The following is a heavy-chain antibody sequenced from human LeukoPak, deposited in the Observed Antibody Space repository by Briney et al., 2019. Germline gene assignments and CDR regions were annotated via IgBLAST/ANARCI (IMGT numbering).Heavy chain of an antibody. J-gene: IGHJ3*02. CDR1: GGTFSSYA. V-gene: IGHV1-69*05. D-gene: IGHD2-8*01. CDR3: ASGTDIVLMVYAPEDNAFDI. CDR2: IIPIFGTA. Sequence: SVKVSCKAPGGTFSSYAISWVRQAPGQGLEWMGGIIPIFGTANYAQKFQGRVTITTDESTSTAYMELSSLRSEDTAVYYCASGTDIVLMVYAPEDNAFDIWGQGTMVTVSS.